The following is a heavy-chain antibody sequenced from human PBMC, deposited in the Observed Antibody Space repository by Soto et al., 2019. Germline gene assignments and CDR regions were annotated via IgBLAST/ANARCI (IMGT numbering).Heavy chain of an antibody. D-gene: IGHD6-19*01. Sequence: SETLSLTCTVSGGSISSSSYYWGWIRQPPGKGLEWIGSIYYSGSTYYNPSLKSRVTISVDTSKNQFSLKLSSVTAADTAVYYCARHVYESVAGNPYYFDYWGPGTLVTVSS. CDR1: GGSISSSSYY. CDR2: IYYSGST. V-gene: IGHV4-39*01. J-gene: IGHJ4*02. CDR3: ARHVYESVAGNPYYFDY.